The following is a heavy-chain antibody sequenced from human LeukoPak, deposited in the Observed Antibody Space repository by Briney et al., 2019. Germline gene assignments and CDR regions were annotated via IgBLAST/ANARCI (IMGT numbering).Heavy chain of an antibody. CDR1: GFTIGTAW. CDR3: IAHFPYFYAFDV. V-gene: IGHV3-15*01. Sequence: GGSLRLACVSSGFTIGTAWMSWVRQAPGKGLEWLGHIKSEGEGATTDYAAPAKGRFAISRDDSKNMIYLQMSSLKIDDTAIYYCIAHFPYFYAFDVWGKGTTVTVSS. CDR2: IKSEGEGATT. D-gene: IGHD3-3*02. J-gene: IGHJ6*04.